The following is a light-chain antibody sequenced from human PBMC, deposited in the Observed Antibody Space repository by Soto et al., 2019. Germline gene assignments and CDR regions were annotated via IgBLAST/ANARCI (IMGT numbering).Light chain of an antibody. CDR1: QDLSSSY. Sequence: EIVLTQSPGTLSLSPGERATLSCRASQDLSSSYLAWYQQKPGQAPRLLIYGASSRATGIPDRFSGSGSGTDFTLTISRLEPEDFAVYYCHQYATSPLTFGGGTKVEIK. CDR2: GAS. V-gene: IGKV3-20*01. J-gene: IGKJ4*01. CDR3: HQYATSPLT.